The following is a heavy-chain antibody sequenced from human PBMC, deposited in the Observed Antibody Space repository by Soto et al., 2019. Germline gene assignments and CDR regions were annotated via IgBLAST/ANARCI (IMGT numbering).Heavy chain of an antibody. CDR1: GYIFTSYW. V-gene: IGHV5-10-1*01. CDR3: ARLSIVVPAAIGGMDV. CDR2: IDPSDSYT. Sequence: PGESLKISCNGSGYIFTSYWISWVRQMPGKGLEWMGRIDPSDSYTNYSPSFQGHVTISADKSISTAYLQWSSLKASDTAMYYCARLSIVVPAAIGGMDVWGQGTTVTVSS. J-gene: IGHJ6*02. D-gene: IGHD2-2*02.